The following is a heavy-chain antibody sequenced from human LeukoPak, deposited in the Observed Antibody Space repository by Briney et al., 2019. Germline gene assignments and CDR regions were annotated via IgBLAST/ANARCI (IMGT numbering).Heavy chain of an antibody. J-gene: IGHJ3*02. CDR1: GGSISISNSNW. CDR2: ISHSGST. D-gene: IGHD4-17*01. CDR3: ATHYGDTLHDASDI. Sequence: SETLSLTCAVSGGSISISNSNWWSWVRQPPGKGLEWIGEISHSGSTYYNPSLKSRVTISVDTSKNQFSLKLSSVTAADTAVYYCATHYGDTLHDASDIWGQGTMVTVSS. V-gene: IGHV4-4*02.